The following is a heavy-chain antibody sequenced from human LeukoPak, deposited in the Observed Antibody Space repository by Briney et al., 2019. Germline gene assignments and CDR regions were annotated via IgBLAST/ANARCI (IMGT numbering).Heavy chain of an antibody. CDR2: IWSDGRNK. V-gene: IGHV3-33*01. CDR1: GFSFSSYG. D-gene: IGHD4-17*01. Sequence: GGSLRLSCAASGFSFSSYGMHWVRQAPGKGLEWEAVIWSDGRNKFYADSVKGRFTVSRDNSKNTLFLQMSSLRADDTALYYCAREVTNDAFDIWGQGTMVTVSS. CDR3: AREVTNDAFDI. J-gene: IGHJ3*02.